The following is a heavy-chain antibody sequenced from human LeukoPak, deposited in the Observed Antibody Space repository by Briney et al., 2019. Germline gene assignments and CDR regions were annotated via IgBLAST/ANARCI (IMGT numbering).Heavy chain of an antibody. CDR1: GGSISSYY. J-gene: IGHJ4*02. Sequence: SETLSLTCTVSGGSISSYYWSWIRQPPGKGLEWIGYIYYSGSTTYNPSLKSRVTISVDTSNHQFSLKLSSVTAADTAVYYCARGVTAYPYYFDYWGQGTLVTVSS. D-gene: IGHD2-21*02. CDR3: ARGVTAYPYYFDY. CDR2: IYYSGST. V-gene: IGHV4-59*01.